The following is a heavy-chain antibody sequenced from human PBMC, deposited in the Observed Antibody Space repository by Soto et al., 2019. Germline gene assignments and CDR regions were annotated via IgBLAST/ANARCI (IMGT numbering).Heavy chain of an antibody. V-gene: IGHV3-30*18. CDR1: GFTFSNFG. CDR3: AKSRDGYSFYYFYGMDV. D-gene: IGHD4-4*01. J-gene: IGHJ6*02. CDR2: ILYDGSNT. Sequence: QVQMVESGGGVVQPGRSLRLSGAASGFTFSNFGMHWVRQAPGKGLEGVAAILYDGSNTYYADSVKGRFTISRDNSKTTLYLEMNSLRAEDTAVYHCAKSRDGYSFYYFYGMDVWGQGTTVTVSS.